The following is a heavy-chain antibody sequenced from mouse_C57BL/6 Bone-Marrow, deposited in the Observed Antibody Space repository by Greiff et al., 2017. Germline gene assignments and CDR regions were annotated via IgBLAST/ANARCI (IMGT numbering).Heavy chain of an antibody. D-gene: IGHD3-2*01. J-gene: IGHJ4*01. V-gene: IGHV1-69*01. CDR3: AVDRGYAMDY. Sequence: QVQLQQPGAELVMPGASVKLSCKASGYTFTSYWMHWVKQRPGQGLEWIGEIDPSDSYTNYNRKFKGKSTLTVDKSSSTAYMQLSSLTSEDSAVYYCAVDRGYAMDYWGQRTSVTVSS. CDR1: GYTFTSYW. CDR2: IDPSDSYT.